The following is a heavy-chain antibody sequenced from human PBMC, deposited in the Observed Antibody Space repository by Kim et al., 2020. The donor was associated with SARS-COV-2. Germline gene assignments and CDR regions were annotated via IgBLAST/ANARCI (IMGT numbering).Heavy chain of an antibody. Sequence: ASVKVSCKASGYTFTSYYMHWVRQAPGQGLEWMGIINTSDGITNYAQKFQGRVTMTRDTSTSTVYMELSSLRSEYTAVYYCAKYSGRNPFDYWGQGTLVT. V-gene: IGHV1-46*01. D-gene: IGHD1-26*01. J-gene: IGHJ4*02. CDR3: AKYSGRNPFDY. CDR1: GYTFTSYY. CDR2: INTSDGIT.